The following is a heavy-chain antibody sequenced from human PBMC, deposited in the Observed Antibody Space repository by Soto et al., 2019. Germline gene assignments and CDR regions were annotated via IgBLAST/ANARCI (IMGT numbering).Heavy chain of an antibody. Sequence: QVQLQESGPGLVKPSQTLSLTCSVSGSSISSGGYYWSWIRQLPGKGLEWIGYIYFRGVTYYTPSLKGRLTISEDTSKNQFSLKLSSVTAADTAIYYCAGWAIGGDFDIWGPGTMVTVSS. V-gene: IGHV4-31*03. D-gene: IGHD2-21*01. CDR3: AGWAIGGDFDI. CDR2: IYFRGVT. CDR1: GSSISSGGYY. J-gene: IGHJ3*02.